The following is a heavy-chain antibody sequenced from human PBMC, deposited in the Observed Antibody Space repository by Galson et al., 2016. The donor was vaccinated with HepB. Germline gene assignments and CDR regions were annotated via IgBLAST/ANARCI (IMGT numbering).Heavy chain of an antibody. CDR2: ICHGGGT. CDR1: RGSINMDNW. J-gene: IGHJ6*04. D-gene: IGHD3-10*01. Sequence: SETLSLTCVVSRGSINMDNWWNWVRLPPGRGLGWIGKICHGGGTNDNPSLKSRVTISRAKSKKHFSLKLNSVTAADTAVYYCARDNGVGRGGYGKYSRDVIYYYGLDVWGKGTTVTVSS. V-gene: IGHV4/OR15-8*01. CDR3: ARDNGVGRGGYGKYSRDVIYYYGLDV.